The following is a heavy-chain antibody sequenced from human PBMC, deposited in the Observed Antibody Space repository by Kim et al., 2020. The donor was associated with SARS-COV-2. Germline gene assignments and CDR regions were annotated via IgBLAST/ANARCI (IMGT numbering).Heavy chain of an antibody. CDR1: GFIFSTYS. V-gene: IGHV3-48*02. CDR2: ISVGSATI. D-gene: IGHD3-10*01. Sequence: GGSLRLSCAASGFIFSTYSMFLVRQAPGKGLEWVSYISVGSATIYYADSVKGRFTISRDDAKSSLFMQLNSLRDEDTAVYYCAKHRHYGAGTYYPPQYYFDYWGQGTLVTVSS. CDR3: AKHRHYGAGTYYPPQYYFDY. J-gene: IGHJ4*02.